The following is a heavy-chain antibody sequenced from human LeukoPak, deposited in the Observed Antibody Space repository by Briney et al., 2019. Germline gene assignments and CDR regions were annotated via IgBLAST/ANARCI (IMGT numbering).Heavy chain of an antibody. CDR3: AREGKPAAADY. CDR1: GFTFSSYW. J-gene: IGHJ4*02. CDR2: IKQDESEK. Sequence: GGSLRLSCAASGFTFSSYWMRWVRQAPGEGPEWVANIKQDESEKNYVDSVKGRFIISRDNAKNSLYLQMNNLRVEDTAVYYCAREGKPAAADYWGQGALVTVSS. D-gene: IGHD3-10*01. V-gene: IGHV3-7*01.